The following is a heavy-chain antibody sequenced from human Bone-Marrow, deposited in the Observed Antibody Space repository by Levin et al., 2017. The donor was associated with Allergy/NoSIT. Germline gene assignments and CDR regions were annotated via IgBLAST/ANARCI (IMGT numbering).Heavy chain of an antibody. V-gene: IGHV1-2*06. CDR3: ARWSYDYSNYASREPSHNWFDP. CDR2: INPNSGGT. CDR1: GYTFTGYY. Sequence: GESLKISCQASGYTFTGYYMHWVRQAPGQGLEWMGRINPNSGGTNYAQKFQGRVTMTRDTSISTAYMELSRLRSDDTAVYYCARWSYDYSNYASREPSHNWFDPWGQGTLVTVSS. D-gene: IGHD4-11*01. J-gene: IGHJ5*02.